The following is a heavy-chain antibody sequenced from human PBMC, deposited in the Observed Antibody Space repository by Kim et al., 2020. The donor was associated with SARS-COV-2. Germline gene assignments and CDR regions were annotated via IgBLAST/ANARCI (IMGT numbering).Heavy chain of an antibody. CDR1: GFTFSSHG. CDR2: ISYDGTNI. J-gene: IGHJ4*02. CDR3: ARDGGRYSGYVAY. V-gene: IGHV3-33*05. Sequence: GGSLRLSCAASGFTFSSHGMHWVRQAPGKGLEWVAVISYDGTNIYYADSVQGRFTISRDNSKNTLYVQMNSLRAEDTAVYYCARDGGRYSGYVAYWGQGTLVTVSS. D-gene: IGHD5-12*01.